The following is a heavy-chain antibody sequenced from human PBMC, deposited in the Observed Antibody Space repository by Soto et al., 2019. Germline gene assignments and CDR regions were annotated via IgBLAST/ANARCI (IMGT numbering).Heavy chain of an antibody. Sequence: EVQLVESGGGLVQPGGSLRLSCAASGFIFRNQWMSWVRQAPGKGLEWVANIKQDGSEKYYVDSVKGRFTTSRDNAKNSLYLQMNSLRAEDTAVYYCARGGYYDSSGYSFDYWGQGTLVTVSS. CDR2: IKQDGSEK. J-gene: IGHJ4*02. CDR1: GFIFRNQW. CDR3: ARGGYYDSSGYSFDY. D-gene: IGHD3-22*01. V-gene: IGHV3-7*03.